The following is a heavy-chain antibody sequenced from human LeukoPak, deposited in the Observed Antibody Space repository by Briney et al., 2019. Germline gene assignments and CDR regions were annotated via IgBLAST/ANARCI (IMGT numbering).Heavy chain of an antibody. CDR3: ARLRYVGSGYPFDY. Sequence: ASVKVSCKASGYTLTDYYMHWVRQARGQGLEWMGWINPSSGGTNYAQSFQGRVTMARDTSITTAFMELSRLISDDTAVYYCARLRYVGSGYPFDYWGQGTLVTVSS. J-gene: IGHJ4*02. CDR2: INPSSGGT. V-gene: IGHV1-2*02. CDR1: GYTLTDYY. D-gene: IGHD3-22*01.